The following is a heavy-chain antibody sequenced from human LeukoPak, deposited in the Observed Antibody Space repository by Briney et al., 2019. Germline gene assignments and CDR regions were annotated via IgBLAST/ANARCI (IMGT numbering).Heavy chain of an antibody. CDR1: GYTFTSYG. J-gene: IGHJ4*02. Sequence: ASVKVSCKASGYTFTSYGISWVRQAPGQGLEWMGWISAYNGNTNYAQKLQVRVTMTTDTSTSTAYMELRSLRSDDTAVYYCARDLYDGNSARDPIGLQLWLHWGQGTLVTVSS. V-gene: IGHV1-18*04. D-gene: IGHD5-18*01. CDR3: ARDLYDGNSARDPIGLQLWLH. CDR2: ISAYNGNT.